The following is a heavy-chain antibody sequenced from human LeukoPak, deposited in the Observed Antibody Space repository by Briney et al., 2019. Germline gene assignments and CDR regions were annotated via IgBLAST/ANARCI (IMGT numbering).Heavy chain of an antibody. CDR1: GGSISSGDYY. Sequence: SETLSLTCAVSGGSISSGDYYWSWIRQPPGKGLEWIGYIYYSGSTYYNPSLKSRVTISVDTSKNQFSLKLSSVTAADTAVYYCARSYDRDWFDPWGQGTLVTVSS. CDR3: ARSYDRDWFDP. J-gene: IGHJ5*02. V-gene: IGHV4-30-4*01. D-gene: IGHD3-22*01. CDR2: IYYSGST.